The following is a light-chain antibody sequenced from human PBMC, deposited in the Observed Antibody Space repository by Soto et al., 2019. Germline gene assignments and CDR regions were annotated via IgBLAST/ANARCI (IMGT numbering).Light chain of an antibody. CDR1: QGISTL. CDR2: ESS. V-gene: IGKV1-13*02. CDR3: QQFKSFPIT. Sequence: IQFTQSPAALSASVGDRVTITCRASQGISTLLAWYQQKPGKAPKVLIYESSLLQSGVPSRFSGSGSGTDFTLTISSLQPEDFATYYCQQFKSFPITFGQGTRPEIK. J-gene: IGKJ5*01.